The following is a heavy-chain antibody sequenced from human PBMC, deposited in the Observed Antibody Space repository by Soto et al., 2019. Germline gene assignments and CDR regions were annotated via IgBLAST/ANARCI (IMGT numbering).Heavy chain of an antibody. V-gene: IGHV4-30-2*01. CDR3: ASRINKNSVGYFDH. D-gene: IGHD1-26*01. CDR1: GASVDTSGSS. CDR2: IYHSETI. Sequence: QVELQESGSGLVKPSQTLSLTCTVSGASVDTSGSSWTWIRQPPGRGLQFIGYIYHSETIYYNPSLRSRVTISLDRSKNQFFLRLTALAAADTAVYFCASRINKNSVGYFDHCGQGSLVTVSS. J-gene: IGHJ4*02.